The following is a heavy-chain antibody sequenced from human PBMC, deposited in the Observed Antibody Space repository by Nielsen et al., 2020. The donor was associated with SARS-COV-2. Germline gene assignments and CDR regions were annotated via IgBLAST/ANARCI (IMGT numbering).Heavy chain of an antibody. J-gene: IGHJ6*02. CDR3: ARDLRSQHYDFWSGYYKGRNPLYYYYGMDV. V-gene: IGHV3-21*01. Sequence: GESLKISCAASGFTFSSYSMNWVRQAPGKGLEWVSSISSSSSYIYYADSVKGRFTISRDNAKNSLYLQMNSLRAEDTAVYYCARDLRSQHYDFWSGYYKGRNPLYYYYGMDVWGQGTTVTVSS. CDR1: GFTFSSYS. CDR2: ISSSSSYI. D-gene: IGHD3-3*01.